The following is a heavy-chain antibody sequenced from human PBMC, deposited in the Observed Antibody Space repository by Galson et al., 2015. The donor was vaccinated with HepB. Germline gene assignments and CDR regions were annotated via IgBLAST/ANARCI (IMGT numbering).Heavy chain of an antibody. CDR3: ARQYDTSGYYAY. Sequence: SVKVSCKASGVTFSSPAISWLRQAPGQGLEWMGGIIPLFGSANYAQKLQGRVTITADESTSTTYMKLSSLRSEDTALYYCARQYDTSGYYAYWGQGTLVTVSS. J-gene: IGHJ4*02. CDR2: IIPLFGSA. CDR1: GVTFSSPA. D-gene: IGHD3-22*01. V-gene: IGHV1-69*13.